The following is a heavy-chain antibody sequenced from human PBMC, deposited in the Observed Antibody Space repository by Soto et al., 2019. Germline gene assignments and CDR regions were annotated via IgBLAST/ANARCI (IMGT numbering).Heavy chain of an antibody. V-gene: IGHV3-30*18. CDR3: AKGAHYYYGSGSYPFDY. D-gene: IGHD3-10*01. CDR2: ISYDGSNK. J-gene: IGHJ4*02. CDR1: GFTFSSYG. Sequence: QVQLVESGGGVVQPGRSLRLSCAASGFTFSSYGMHWVRQAPGKGLEWVAVISYDGSNKYYADSVKGRFTISRDNSKNTLYLQMNSRRAEDTAVYYCAKGAHYYYGSGSYPFDYWGQGTLVTVSS.